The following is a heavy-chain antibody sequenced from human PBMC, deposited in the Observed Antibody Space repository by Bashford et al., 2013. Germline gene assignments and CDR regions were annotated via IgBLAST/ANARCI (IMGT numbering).Heavy chain of an antibody. CDR1: GGSLSSDY. CDR3: AKRDYNEQTDSFDI. D-gene: IGHD3-10*01. CDR2: IYRTGYT. J-gene: IGHJ3*02. V-gene: IGHV4-4*07. Sequence: SETLSLTCTVSGGSLSSDYWNWIRQPAGKGLEWLGRIYRTGYTDYNPSLRSRLTMSVDTSKNQFSLKLTSVTAADSAVYYCAKRDYNEQTDSFDIWGQGTMVTVSS.